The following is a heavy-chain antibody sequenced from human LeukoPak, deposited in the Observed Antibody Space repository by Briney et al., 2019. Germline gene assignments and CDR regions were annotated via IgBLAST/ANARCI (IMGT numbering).Heavy chain of an antibody. D-gene: IGHD3-10*01. Sequence: SVKVSCKASGGTFSSYAISWVRQAPGQGLEWMGGIIPIFGTANYAQKSQGRVTITADESTSTAYMELSSLRSEDTAVYYCARDGYYGSGSYYTTLDYWGQGTLVTVSS. CDR2: IIPIFGTA. V-gene: IGHV1-69*13. CDR3: ARDGYYGSGSYYTTLDY. J-gene: IGHJ4*02. CDR1: GGTFSSYA.